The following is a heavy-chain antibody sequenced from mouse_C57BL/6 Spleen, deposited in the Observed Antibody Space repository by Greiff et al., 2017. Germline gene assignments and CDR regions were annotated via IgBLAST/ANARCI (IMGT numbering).Heavy chain of an antibody. CDR2: IDPEDGDT. V-gene: IGHV14-1*01. Sequence: VQLQQSGAELVRPGASVKLSCTASGFNIKDYYMHWVKQRPEQGLEWIGRIDPEDGDTEYAPKFQGKATMTADTSSNTAYMQLSSLTSEDTAVYDCTTGELGNFDVWGTGTTVTVTS. CDR1: GFNIKDYY. J-gene: IGHJ1*03. D-gene: IGHD4-1*01. CDR3: TTGELGNFDV.